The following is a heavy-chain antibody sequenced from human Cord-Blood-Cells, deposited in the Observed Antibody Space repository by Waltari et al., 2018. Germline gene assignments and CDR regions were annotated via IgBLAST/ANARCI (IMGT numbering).Heavy chain of an antibody. CDR3: ARHFGRNIVVVPAAIDY. CDR1: GGSISSSSYY. V-gene: IGHV4-39*01. J-gene: IGHJ4*02. CDR2: IYYSGNT. D-gene: IGHD2-2*01. Sequence: QLQLQESGPGLVKPSETLSLTCTVSGGSISSSSYYWGWIRQPPGKGLEWIGSIYYSGNTYHNPSLKSRVTISVDTSKNQFSLKLSSVTAADTAVYYCARHFGRNIVVVPAAIDYWGQGTLVTVSS.